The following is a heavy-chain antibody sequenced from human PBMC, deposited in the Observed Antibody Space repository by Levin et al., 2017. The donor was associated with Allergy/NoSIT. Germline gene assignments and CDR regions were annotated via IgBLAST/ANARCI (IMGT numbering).Heavy chain of an antibody. J-gene: IGHJ4*02. CDR3: AKDVVFGTSSWSLDF. CDR1: GFSFRSFG. D-gene: IGHD6-13*01. Sequence: GGSLRLSCAASGFSFRSFGMHWVRQAPGKGLEWVAVISYDGSDKYYADFVKGRLTISRDNTKNTLYLQMNSLRSEDAAVYYCAKDVVFGTSSWSLDFWGQGTLVTVSS. V-gene: IGHV3-30*18. CDR2: ISYDGSDK.